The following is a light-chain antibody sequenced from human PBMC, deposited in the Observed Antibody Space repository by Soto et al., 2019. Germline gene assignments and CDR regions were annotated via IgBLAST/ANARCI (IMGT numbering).Light chain of an antibody. Sequence: QSVLTQPPSVSAAPGQKVTISCSGSSSNIGGNSVSWYQQLPGTAPKLLIYDDNKRPSGIPDRFSCSKSGTSATLGITGFQTADEADYYCGSWDSSLSAYVFGTGTKV. V-gene: IGLV1-51*01. J-gene: IGLJ1*01. CDR2: DDN. CDR3: GSWDSSLSAYV. CDR1: SSNIGGNS.